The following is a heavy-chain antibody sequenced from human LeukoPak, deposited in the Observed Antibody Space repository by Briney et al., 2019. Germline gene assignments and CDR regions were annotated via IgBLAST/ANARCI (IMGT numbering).Heavy chain of an antibody. CDR3: ARLAGTVTTSYYYGMDV. D-gene: IGHD4-11*01. CDR2: INHSGST. V-gene: IGHV4-34*01. CDR1: GGSFSGYY. Sequence: SETLSLTCAVYGGSFSGYYWSWIRQPPGKGLEWIGEINHSGSTNYNPSPKSRVTISVDTSKNQFSLKLSSVTAADTAVYYCARLAGTVTTSYYYGMDVWGQGTTVTVSS. J-gene: IGHJ6*02.